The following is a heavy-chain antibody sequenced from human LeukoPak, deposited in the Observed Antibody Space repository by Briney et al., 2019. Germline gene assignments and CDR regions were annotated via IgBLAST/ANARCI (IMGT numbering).Heavy chain of an antibody. CDR3: ARDPYYYDSGGYFDY. CDR2: ISSSSSTI. CDR1: GFTFSSYS. J-gene: IGHJ4*02. V-gene: IGHV3-48*01. D-gene: IGHD3-22*01. Sequence: GGSLRLSCAASGFTFSSYSMNWVRQAPGKGLEWVSYISSSSSTIYYADSVKGRFTISRDNAKNSLYLQMNSLRAEDTAVYYCARDPYYYDSGGYFDYWDQGTLVTVSS.